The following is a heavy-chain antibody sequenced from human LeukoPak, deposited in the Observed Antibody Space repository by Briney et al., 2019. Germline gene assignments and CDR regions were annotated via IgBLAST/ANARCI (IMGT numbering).Heavy chain of an antibody. D-gene: IGHD2-2*02. CDR1: GGTFSSYA. CDR2: IIPIFGTA. J-gene: IGHJ5*02. CDR3: AKVLAAIPSDNWFDP. Sequence: GASVKVSCKASGGTFSSYAISWVRQAPGQGLEWMGGIIPIFGTANYAQKFQGRVTITADKSTSTAYMELSSLRSEDTAVYYCAKVLAAIPSDNWFDPWGQGTLVTVSS. V-gene: IGHV1-69*06.